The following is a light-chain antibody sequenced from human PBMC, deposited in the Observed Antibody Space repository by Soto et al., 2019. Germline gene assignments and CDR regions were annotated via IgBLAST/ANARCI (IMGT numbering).Light chain of an antibody. J-gene: IGKJ2*01. CDR2: KAS. CDR1: QSISSW. Sequence: DIQLTQSPSTLSASEGDRVTITCRASQSISSWLAWYQQKPGKAPKLLIYKASSLESGVPSRFSGSGSGTEFTLTISGLQPDDFATYYCQQYNSYPYTFGQGTKLEIK. V-gene: IGKV1-5*03. CDR3: QQYNSYPYT.